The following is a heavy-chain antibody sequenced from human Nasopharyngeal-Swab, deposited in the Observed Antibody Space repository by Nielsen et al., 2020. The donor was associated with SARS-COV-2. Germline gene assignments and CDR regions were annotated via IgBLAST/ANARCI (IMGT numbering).Heavy chain of an antibody. CDR3: TTDYYFDY. CDR1: GFAFSGSA. V-gene: IGHV3-73*01. CDR2: IGDKEHNYAT. J-gene: IGHJ4*02. Sequence: GESLKISCAASGFAFSGSAMHWVRQASGKGLEWVGRIGDKEHNYATTYGASVKGRFTISRDDSKNTAFLQMDSLKTEDTALYYCTTDYYFDYWGQGTLVTVSS.